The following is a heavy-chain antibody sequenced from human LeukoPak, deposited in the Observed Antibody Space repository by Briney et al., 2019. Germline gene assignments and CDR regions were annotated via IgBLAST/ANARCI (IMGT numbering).Heavy chain of an antibody. CDR1: GYTFTSYD. V-gene: IGHV1-3*01. Sequence: GASVKVSCKASGYTFTSYDINWVRQATGQRLEWMGWINAGNGNTKYSQKFQGRVTITADESTSTAYMELSSLRSEDTAVYYCARVSRRGYSGYDPGRGNEAFDYWGQGTLVTVSS. CDR2: INAGNGNT. J-gene: IGHJ4*02. D-gene: IGHD5-12*01. CDR3: ARVSRRGYSGYDPGRGNEAFDY.